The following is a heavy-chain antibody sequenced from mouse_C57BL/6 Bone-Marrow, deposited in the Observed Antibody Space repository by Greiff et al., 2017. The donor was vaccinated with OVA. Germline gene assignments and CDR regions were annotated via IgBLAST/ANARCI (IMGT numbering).Heavy chain of an antibody. CDR3: ARHEDGYYASYFDY. J-gene: IGHJ2*01. CDR1: GYAFSSSW. CDR2: IYPGDGDT. V-gene: IGHV1-82*01. Sequence: VQLQQSGPELVKPGASVKISCKASGYAFSSSWMNWVKQRPGTGLAWIGRIYPGDGDTNYNGKFKGKATLTADKSSSTAYMQLSSLTSEDAAVYFCARHEDGYYASYFDYWGQGTTLTVSS. D-gene: IGHD2-3*01.